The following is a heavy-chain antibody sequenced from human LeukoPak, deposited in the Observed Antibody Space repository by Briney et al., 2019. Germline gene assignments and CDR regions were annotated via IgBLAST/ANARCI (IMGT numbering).Heavy chain of an antibody. Sequence: PSETLSLTCTVSGGSISSYYWSWIRQPAGKGLEWTGRIYTSGSTNYNPSLKSRGTMSLDTSKNQFSLKLSSVTAADTAVYYCASTDYIAAAGTGYFQRWGQGTLVTVSS. CDR2: IYTSGST. D-gene: IGHD6-13*01. CDR1: GGSISSYY. CDR3: ASTDYIAAAGTGYFQR. J-gene: IGHJ1*01. V-gene: IGHV4-4*07.